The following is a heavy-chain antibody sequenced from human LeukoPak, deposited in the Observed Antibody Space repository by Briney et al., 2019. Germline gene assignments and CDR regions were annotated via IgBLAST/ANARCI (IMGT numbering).Heavy chain of an antibody. V-gene: IGHV1-69*13. CDR3: ARGEGVVIITGDDHYYGMDV. J-gene: IGHJ6*02. D-gene: IGHD3-9*01. CDR2: IIPIFGTA. Sequence: SVKVSCKASGGTFISYAISWVRQAPGQGLEWMGGIIPIFGTANYAQKFQGRVTITADESTSTAYMELSSLRSEDTAVYYCARGEGVVIITGDDHYYGMDVWGQGTTVTVSS. CDR1: GGTFISYA.